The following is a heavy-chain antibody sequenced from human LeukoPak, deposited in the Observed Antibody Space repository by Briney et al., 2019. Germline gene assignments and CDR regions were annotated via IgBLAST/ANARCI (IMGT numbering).Heavy chain of an antibody. Sequence: SVKVSCKASGGTFSSYALSWVRQAPGQGLAWMGGIVPILGTASYAQKFQGRVTITADESTSTAFMELSSLRADDTAVYYCASNVWLRGGDYWYFDLWGRGTLVTVSS. CDR3: ASNVWLRGGDYWYFDL. J-gene: IGHJ2*01. CDR2: IVPILGTA. CDR1: GGTFSSYA. D-gene: IGHD5-18*01. V-gene: IGHV1-69*01.